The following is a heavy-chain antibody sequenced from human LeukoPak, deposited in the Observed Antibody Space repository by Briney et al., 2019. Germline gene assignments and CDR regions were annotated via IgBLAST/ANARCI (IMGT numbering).Heavy chain of an antibody. D-gene: IGHD3-22*01. CDR3: ARDRYYDSEPSWFDP. V-gene: IGHV3-53*01. Sequence: GGSLRLSCTVSGFTISSNSMSWVRQAPGKGLEWVSFIYSSVTHYSDSVKGRFTISRDNAKNSLYLQMNSLRAEDTAVYYCARDRYYDSEPSWFDPWGQGTLVTVSS. CDR1: GFTISSNS. CDR2: IYSSVT. J-gene: IGHJ5*02.